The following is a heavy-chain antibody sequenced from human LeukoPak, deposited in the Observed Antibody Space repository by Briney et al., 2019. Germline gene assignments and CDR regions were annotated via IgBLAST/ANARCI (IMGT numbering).Heavy chain of an antibody. CDR2: IIPIFGTV. V-gene: IGHV1-69*05. Sequence: ASVKVSCKASGGTFSSYAISWVRQAPGQGLEWMGGIIPIFGTVNYAQKFQGRVTITTDESTSTAYMELSSLRSEDTAVYYCARPYCSSTSCYDTSHWFDPWGQGTLVTVSS. CDR1: GGTFSSYA. J-gene: IGHJ5*02. CDR3: ARPYCSSTSCYDTSHWFDP. D-gene: IGHD2-2*01.